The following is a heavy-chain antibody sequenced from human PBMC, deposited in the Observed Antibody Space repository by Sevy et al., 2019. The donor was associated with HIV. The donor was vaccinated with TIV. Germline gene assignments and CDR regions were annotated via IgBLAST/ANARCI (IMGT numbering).Heavy chain of an antibody. D-gene: IGHD2-2*03. CDR3: AREGGSCSGTSCGNWFDP. Sequence: GGSLRLSCAASGFTFSSSWMHWVRQAPGKGLVWVSRINGDGSSTTYADSVKGRFTIFRDNAKNTLYLQMNSLRAEDTAVYLCAREGGSCSGTSCGNWFDPWGQGTLVTVSS. V-gene: IGHV3-74*01. J-gene: IGHJ5*02. CDR1: GFTFSSSW. CDR2: INGDGSST.